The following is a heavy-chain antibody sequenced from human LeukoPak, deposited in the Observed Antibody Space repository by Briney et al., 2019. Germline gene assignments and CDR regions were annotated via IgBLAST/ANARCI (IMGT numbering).Heavy chain of an antibody. D-gene: IGHD2-15*01. J-gene: IGHJ4*02. Sequence: EASVNVFCKASGYTFTDYYIHWVPQAPGQGLEWMGWINPKSGGTNLAQKFQGRVTMTRDTSISTAYMELSRLTSDDTAFYYCARYCFGGSCYSLTSFDYWGQGTLVTVSS. CDR1: GYTFTDYY. V-gene: IGHV1-2*02. CDR2: INPKSGGT. CDR3: ARYCFGGSCYSLTSFDY.